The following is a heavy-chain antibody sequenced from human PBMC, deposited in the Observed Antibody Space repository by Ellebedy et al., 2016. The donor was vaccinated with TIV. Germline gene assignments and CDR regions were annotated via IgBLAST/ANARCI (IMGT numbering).Heavy chain of an antibody. CDR2: INRGGTII. Sequence: GESLKISCAASGFTFSNYYMNWIRLAPGKGLEWISYINRGGTIIFYAYSVKCRFTISRDNAKNSLYLQMHSLRAEDTAVYYCARPPAAVAGQDYWGQGTPVTVSS. J-gene: IGHJ4*02. D-gene: IGHD6-19*01. CDR1: GFTFSNYY. CDR3: ARPPAAVAGQDY. V-gene: IGHV3-11*01.